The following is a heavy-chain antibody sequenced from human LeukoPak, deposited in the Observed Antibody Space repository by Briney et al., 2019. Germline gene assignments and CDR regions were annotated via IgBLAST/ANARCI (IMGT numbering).Heavy chain of an antibody. V-gene: IGHV3-23*01. J-gene: IGHJ4*02. CDR2: ISGSGGST. D-gene: IGHD3-22*01. CDR1: GFTFSSYA. Sequence: QPGGSLRLSCAASGFTFSSYAMSWVRQAPGKGLEWVSAISGSGGSTYYADSVKGRFTISRDNSKNTLYLQMNSLRAEDTAVYYCAKPRDSSGYYYVPFDYWGQGTQVTVSS. CDR3: AKPRDSSGYYYVPFDY.